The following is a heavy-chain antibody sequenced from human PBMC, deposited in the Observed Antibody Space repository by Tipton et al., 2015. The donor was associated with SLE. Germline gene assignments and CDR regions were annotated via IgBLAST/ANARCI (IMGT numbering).Heavy chain of an antibody. D-gene: IGHD5-18*01. J-gene: IGHJ4*02. V-gene: IGHV3-7*01. CDR3: ARDLSGYSYGSYFDY. CDR1: GFTFSSYW. CDR2: IKHDGSEK. Sequence: SLRLSCAASGFTFSSYWMSWVRQAPGKGLEWVANIKHDGSEKYYVASVKGRFTISRDNAKNSLYLQMNSLRAEDTAVYYCARDLSGYSYGSYFDYWGQGTLVTVSS.